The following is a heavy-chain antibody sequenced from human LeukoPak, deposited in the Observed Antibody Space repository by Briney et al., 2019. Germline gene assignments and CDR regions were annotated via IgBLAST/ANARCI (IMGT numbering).Heavy chain of an antibody. V-gene: IGHV4-59*01. CDR3: ARDGAVDYY. J-gene: IGHJ4*02. CDR2: IYYSGST. Sequence: SETLSLTCTVSGGSISSYYWSWIRQPPGKGLEWIGYIYYSGSTNYNPSLKSRVTISVDTSKNQFSLKLSSVTAADTAVYYCARDGAVDYYWGQGTLVTVSS. D-gene: IGHD3-9*01. CDR1: GGSISSYY.